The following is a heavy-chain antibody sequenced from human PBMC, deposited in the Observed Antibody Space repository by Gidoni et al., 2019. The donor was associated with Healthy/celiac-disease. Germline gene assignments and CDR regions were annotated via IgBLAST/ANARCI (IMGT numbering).Heavy chain of an antibody. CDR1: GFTFSSYS. CDR3: ASLDIVVVPAAMIPGGRDDYYYYGMDV. Sequence: EVQLVESGGGLVKPGGSLRLSCAASGFTFSSYSMNWVRQAPGKGLEWVSSISSSSSYIYYADSVKGRFTISRDNAKNSLYLQMNILRAEDTAVYYCASLDIVVVPAAMIPGGRDDYYYYGMDVWGQGTTVTVSS. J-gene: IGHJ6*02. D-gene: IGHD2-2*03. CDR2: ISSSSSYI. V-gene: IGHV3-21*01.